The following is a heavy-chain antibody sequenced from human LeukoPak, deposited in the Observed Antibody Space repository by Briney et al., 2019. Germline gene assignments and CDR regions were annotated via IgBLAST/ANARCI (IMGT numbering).Heavy chain of an antibody. Sequence: ASVKVSCKASGYTFTGYYIHWVRQAPGQGLEWMGWINPNSGGTNYAQKFQGRVTMTRDTSISTAYMELSRLRSDDTAVYYCASSPARLPSPYYYYGMDVWGQGTTVTVSS. CDR3: ASSPARLPSPYYYYGMDV. J-gene: IGHJ6*02. V-gene: IGHV1-2*02. D-gene: IGHD2-15*01. CDR2: INPNSGGT. CDR1: GYTFTGYY.